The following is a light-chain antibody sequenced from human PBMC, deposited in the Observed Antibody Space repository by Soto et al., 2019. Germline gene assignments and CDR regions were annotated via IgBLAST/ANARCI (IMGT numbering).Light chain of an antibody. CDR3: CYITSTSTHV. CDR2: DVS. CDR1: SSDVGGYDY. V-gene: IGLV2-14*03. Sequence: QSVLTQPASVSGSPGQSITISCTGTSSDVGGYDYVSWYQQHPGKAPKLMISDVSKRPSGVSNRFSGSKSGNTASLTISGLQADYFTDYYCCYITSTSTHVVATGT. J-gene: IGLJ1*01.